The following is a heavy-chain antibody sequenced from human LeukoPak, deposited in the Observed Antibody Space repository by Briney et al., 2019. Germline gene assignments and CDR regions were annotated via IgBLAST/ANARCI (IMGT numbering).Heavy chain of an antibody. CDR1: GGSISSYY. V-gene: IGHV4-59*01. J-gene: IGHJ4*02. Sequence: SETLSLTCTVSGGSISSYYWSWIRQPPGKGLEWIGYIYYSGSTNYNPSLKSRVTISVDTSKNQFSLKLSSVTAADTAVYYCANLGHDYGDYGDYWGQGTLVTVSS. D-gene: IGHD4-17*01. CDR2: IYYSGST. CDR3: ANLGHDYGDYGDY.